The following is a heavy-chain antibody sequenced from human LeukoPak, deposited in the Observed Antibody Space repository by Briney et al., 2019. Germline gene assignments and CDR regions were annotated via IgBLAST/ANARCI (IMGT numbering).Heavy chain of an antibody. J-gene: IGHJ3*02. Sequence: ASVKVSCKASGYTFTSYGISWVRQAPGQGLEWMGWISGYNGNTNSAQKLQGRVSMTTDASTSTAYMELRSLRSDDTAVYYCARDRSPDFWSGDYRDAFDIWGQGTMVTVSS. CDR1: GYTFTSYG. CDR3: ARDRSPDFWSGDYRDAFDI. CDR2: ISGYNGNT. V-gene: IGHV1-18*01. D-gene: IGHD3-3*01.